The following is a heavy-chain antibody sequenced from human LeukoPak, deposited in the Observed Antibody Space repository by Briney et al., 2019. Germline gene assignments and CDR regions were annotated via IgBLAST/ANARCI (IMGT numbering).Heavy chain of an antibody. J-gene: IGHJ4*02. V-gene: IGHV3-30*18. D-gene: IGHD4-17*01. Sequence: GGSLRLSCAASGFTFGNYGMHWVRQAPGKGLEWVAIISYDGSSRYYGDSVRGRFTISRDNSKNTPFLEMNSLRREDSALYYCAKNYGGNSFYCDSWGQGTLVTVSS. CDR2: ISYDGSSR. CDR1: GFTFGNYG. CDR3: AKNYGGNSFYCDS.